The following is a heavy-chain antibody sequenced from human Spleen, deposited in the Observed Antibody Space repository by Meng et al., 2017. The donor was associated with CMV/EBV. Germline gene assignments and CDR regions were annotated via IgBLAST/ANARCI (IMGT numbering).Heavy chain of an antibody. CDR2: IYWAYDK. CDR1: GVSLSTGRGG. CDR3: AHRRSSSSWYGVSGWFDP. V-gene: IGHV2-5*02. D-gene: IGHD6-13*01. Sequence: QITLQDSGHALGTPTKTLTLAWPFLGVSLSTGRGGLGWIRQPPGTALAWLVFIYWAYDKRYSPFLKSRLHITKEPSKNLVVLTMTNMDPVDTATYYCAHRRSSSSWYGVSGWFDPWVQGTLVTVSS. J-gene: IGHJ5*02.